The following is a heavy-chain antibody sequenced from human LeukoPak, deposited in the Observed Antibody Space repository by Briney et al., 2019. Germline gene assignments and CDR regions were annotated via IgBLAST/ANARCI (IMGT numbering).Heavy chain of an antibody. Sequence: GSSVKVSCKASGGTFSSYAISWVRQAPGQGLEWMGGIIPIFGTANYAQKFQGRVTITADESTSTAYMELSSLRSEDTAVYYCARDRITMVRGVGPGGTWRFDPWGQGTLVTVSS. V-gene: IGHV1-69*01. CDR1: GGTFSSYA. J-gene: IGHJ5*02. CDR3: ARDRITMVRGVGPGGTWRFDP. D-gene: IGHD3-10*01. CDR2: IIPIFGTA.